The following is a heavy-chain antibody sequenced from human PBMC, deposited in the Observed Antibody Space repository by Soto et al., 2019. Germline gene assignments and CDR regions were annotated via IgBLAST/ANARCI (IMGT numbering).Heavy chain of an antibody. D-gene: IGHD3-3*01. Sequence: PVGSLRLSCAASGFTFSSYAMSWVRQAPGKGLEWVSAISGSGGSTYYADSVKGRFTISRDNSKNTLYLQMNSLRAEDTAVYYCAKARPDFWSGYYGNDYWGQGTLVTVSS. CDR1: GFTFSSYA. CDR2: ISGSGGST. CDR3: AKARPDFWSGYYGNDY. V-gene: IGHV3-23*01. J-gene: IGHJ4*02.